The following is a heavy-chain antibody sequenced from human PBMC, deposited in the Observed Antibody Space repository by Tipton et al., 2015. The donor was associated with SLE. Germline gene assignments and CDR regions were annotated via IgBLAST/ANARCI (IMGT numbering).Heavy chain of an antibody. CDR2: ISSSGSTI. Sequence: SLRLSCAASGFTFSDYYMSWIRQAPGKGLEWVSYISSSGSTIYYADSVKGRFTISRDNAKNSLYLQMNSLRAEDTAVYYCAKVSGLAAAFNFDYWGQGTLVTVSS. D-gene: IGHD6-13*01. V-gene: IGHV3-11*01. CDR3: AKVSGLAAAFNFDY. J-gene: IGHJ4*02. CDR1: GFTFSDYY.